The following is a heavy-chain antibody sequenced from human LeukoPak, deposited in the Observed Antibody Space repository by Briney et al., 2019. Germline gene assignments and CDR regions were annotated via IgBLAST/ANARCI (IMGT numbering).Heavy chain of an antibody. CDR1: RFTFSSYA. Sequence: PGGSLRLSCAASRFTFSSYAMSWVRQSPGKGLEWVSVISASVGSTYYADSVNGRVTISRDDSKNTLYLKMNSLRAEDTAVYYCAKGSSLDDWGQGTLVTVSS. CDR2: ISASVGST. V-gene: IGHV3-23*01. D-gene: IGHD3-16*02. CDR3: AKGSSLDD. J-gene: IGHJ4*02.